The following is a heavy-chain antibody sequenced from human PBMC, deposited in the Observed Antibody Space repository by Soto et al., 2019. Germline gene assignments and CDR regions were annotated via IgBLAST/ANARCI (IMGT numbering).Heavy chain of an antibody. Sequence: GGSLRLSCAASGFTFKTYWMSWVRQAPGKGLEWVANIKQDGSEKNYVDSVKGRFTISRENAKNSVYLQMNSLRAEDTAVYYCARDGGYDFAVESAYWGQGTLVTVSS. CDR3: ARDGGYDFAVESAY. CDR2: IKQDGSEK. D-gene: IGHD3-3*01. CDR1: GFTFKTYW. J-gene: IGHJ4*02. V-gene: IGHV3-7*05.